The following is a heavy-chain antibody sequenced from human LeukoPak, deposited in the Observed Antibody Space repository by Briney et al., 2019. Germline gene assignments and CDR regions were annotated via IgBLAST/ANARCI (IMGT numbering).Heavy chain of an antibody. CDR3: TMEYGNSGFGY. V-gene: IGHV3-30*04. CDR2: ISYDGNTI. Sequence: PGRSLRLSCTASGFTFSQFAIHWVRQAPGKGLEWVTIISYDGNTIYYADSVKGRFTISRDASRNTVSLQMNSLRVEDTAMYYCTMEYGNSGFGYWGRGARVTVSS. J-gene: IGHJ4*02. D-gene: IGHD4-23*01. CDR1: GFTFSQFA.